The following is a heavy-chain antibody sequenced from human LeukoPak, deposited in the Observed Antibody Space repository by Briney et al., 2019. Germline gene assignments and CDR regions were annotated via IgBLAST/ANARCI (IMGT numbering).Heavy chain of an antibody. V-gene: IGHV1-2*02. CDR1: GYTFTGYY. CDR3: ARPYCNGGSCHDYFDY. D-gene: IGHD2-15*01. Sequence: ASVTVSCKASGYTFTGYYMHWVRQAPGQGLEWMGWMNPYSGGTNYAQKFQGSVTMTRDTSISTAYMELRRLSSDDTAIYYCARPYCNGGSCHDYFDYWGQGTLVSVSS. CDR2: MNPYSGGT. J-gene: IGHJ4*02.